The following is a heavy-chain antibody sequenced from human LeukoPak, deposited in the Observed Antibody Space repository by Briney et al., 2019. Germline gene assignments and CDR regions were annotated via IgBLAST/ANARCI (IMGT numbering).Heavy chain of an antibody. D-gene: IGHD3-22*01. J-gene: IGHJ4*02. CDR1: GYTFTGYY. V-gene: IGHV1-2*02. CDR3: ASPLSYYDSSGYDY. Sequence: ASVKVSCKASGYTFTGYYMHWVRQAPGQGLEWMGWINPNSGGTNYAQKFQGRVTMTRDTSISTAYMELSRLRSDDTPVYYCASPLSYYDSSGYDYWGQGTLVTVSS. CDR2: INPNSGGT.